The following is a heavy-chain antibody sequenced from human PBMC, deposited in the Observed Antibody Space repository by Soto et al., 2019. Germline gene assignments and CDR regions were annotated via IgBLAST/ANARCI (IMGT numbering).Heavy chain of an antibody. Sequence: GGSLRLSCAGSGFTFVTYWMSWVRQVPGKGLEWVANIKQDGSEKYYVDSVKGRFTISRDNAKSSLYLQMNYLRAEDTATYYCARGASGATYTNFFDPWGQGTLVTVSS. CDR2: IKQDGSEK. CDR1: GFTFVTYW. CDR3: ARGASGATYTNFFDP. D-gene: IGHD2-2*02. V-gene: IGHV3-7*01. J-gene: IGHJ5*02.